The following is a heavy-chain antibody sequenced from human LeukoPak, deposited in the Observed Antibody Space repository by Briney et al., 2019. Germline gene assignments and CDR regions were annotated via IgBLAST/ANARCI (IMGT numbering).Heavy chain of an antibody. Sequence: GGSLRLSCAASGFTFSSYAMSWVRQAPGKGLEWISYISNRTYSATYYADSVKGRFTISRDNAKNTVYLQMNSLRDEDTAVYYCARFVMVTAGDYWGQGTLVTVSS. CDR3: ARFVMVTAGDY. V-gene: IGHV3-48*02. CDR1: GFTFSSYA. CDR2: ISNRTYSAT. D-gene: IGHD2-21*02. J-gene: IGHJ4*02.